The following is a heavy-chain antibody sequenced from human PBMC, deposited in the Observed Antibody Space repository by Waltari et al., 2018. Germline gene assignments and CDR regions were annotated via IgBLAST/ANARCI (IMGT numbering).Heavy chain of an antibody. CDR2: IKQDGSEK. V-gene: IGHV3-7*01. J-gene: IGHJ4*02. D-gene: IGHD6-19*01. CDR3: ATSGWYCVDY. CDR1: GFTLSSFW. Sequence: EVQLVESGGGLVQPGGSLRLSCAASGFTLSSFWMNWVRQTPGKGLEWVAGIKQDGSEKYYADSVKSRCTISRDNAKNSLYLQMNSLGAEDTAVYYCATSGWYCVDYWGQGTLVTVSS.